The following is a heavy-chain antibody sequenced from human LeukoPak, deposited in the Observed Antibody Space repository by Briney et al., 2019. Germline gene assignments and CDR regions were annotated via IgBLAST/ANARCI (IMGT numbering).Heavy chain of an antibody. Sequence: PGGSLRLSCAASGFTFSSYGVHWVRQAPGKGLEWVAFIRSDGSNIYYADSVKGRFTISRDNSQNTLYLQMNSLKTEDTAVYYCAKFHITGTTPSYFDYWGQGTLVTVSS. J-gene: IGHJ4*02. CDR1: GFTFSSYG. CDR3: AKFHITGTTPSYFDY. CDR2: IRSDGSNI. D-gene: IGHD1-7*01. V-gene: IGHV3-30*02.